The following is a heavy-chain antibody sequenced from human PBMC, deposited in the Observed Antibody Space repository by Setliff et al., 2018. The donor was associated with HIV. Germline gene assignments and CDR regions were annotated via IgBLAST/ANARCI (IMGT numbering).Heavy chain of an antibody. CDR3: ARGSSVGWEVLRTDY. CDR1: GYSFSSFA. CDR2: INAVNGNT. Sequence: ASVKVSCKASGYSFSSFAMHWVRQAPGQRLEWMAWINAVNGNTKYSQKFHGRVTITKDTSASTAYMELSSLRSEDTAVYYCARGSSVGWEVLRTDYWGQGTVVTVSS. J-gene: IGHJ4*02. D-gene: IGHD1-26*01. V-gene: IGHV1-3*01.